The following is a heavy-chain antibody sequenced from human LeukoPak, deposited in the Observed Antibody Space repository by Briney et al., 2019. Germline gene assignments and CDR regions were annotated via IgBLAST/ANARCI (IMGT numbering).Heavy chain of an antibody. Sequence: PGGSLRLSCAASGFTFSSYGMHWVRQAPGKGLEYVSTISSSGGSTYYANSVKGRFTISRDNSKNTLYLQMGSLRAEDMAVYYCARDGCNSNFDYWGQGTLVTVSS. V-gene: IGHV3-64*01. CDR1: GFTFSSYG. CDR2: ISSSGGST. CDR3: ARDGCNSNFDY. D-gene: IGHD5-24*01. J-gene: IGHJ4*02.